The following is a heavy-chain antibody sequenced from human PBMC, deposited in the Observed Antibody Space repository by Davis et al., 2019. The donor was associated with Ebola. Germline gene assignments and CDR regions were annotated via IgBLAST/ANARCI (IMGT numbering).Heavy chain of an antibody. D-gene: IGHD3-3*01. J-gene: IGHJ6*02. CDR3: ARLTIFGVVYYYGMDV. CDR1: GYRFTSYW. V-gene: IGHV5-51*01. CDR2: IYPGDSDT. Sequence: GESLKISCKGSGYRFTSYWIGWVRQMPGKGLEWMGIIYPGDSDTRYSPSFQGQVTISADKSISTAYLQWSSLKASDTAMYYCARLTIFGVVYYYGMDVWGQGTTVTVSS.